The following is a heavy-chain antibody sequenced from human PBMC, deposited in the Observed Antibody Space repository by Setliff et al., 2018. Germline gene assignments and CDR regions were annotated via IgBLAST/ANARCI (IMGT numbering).Heavy chain of an antibody. CDR3: ATVFWSGYYVAEYFQH. J-gene: IGHJ1*01. V-gene: IGHV1-24*01. CDR1: GYTLTELS. Sequence: ASVKVSCKVSGYTLTELSMHWVRQAPGKGLGWMGGFDPEDGETIYAQKFQGRVTMTEDTSTDTAYMELSSLRSEDTAVYYCATVFWSGYYVAEYFQHWGQGTLVTVSS. D-gene: IGHD3-3*01. CDR2: FDPEDGET.